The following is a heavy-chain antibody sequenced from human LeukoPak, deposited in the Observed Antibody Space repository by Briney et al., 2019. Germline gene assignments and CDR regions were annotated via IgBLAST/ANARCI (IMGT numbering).Heavy chain of an antibody. CDR1: GFSISSSSYY. CDR2: IYYSGST. J-gene: IGHJ4*02. Sequence: PSETLSLTCTVSGFSISSSSYYWVWIRQPPGKGLEWTVSIYYSGSTYYNPSLNSRITISVNTSKNQFPLMLSPWTAATTVFYSCERVERTTVGHFDYWGQGTLVTVSS. D-gene: IGHD4-17*01. V-gene: IGHV4-39*06. CDR3: ERVERTTVGHFDY.